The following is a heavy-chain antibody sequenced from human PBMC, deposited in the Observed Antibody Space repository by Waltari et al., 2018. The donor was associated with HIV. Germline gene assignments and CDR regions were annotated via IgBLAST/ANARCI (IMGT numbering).Heavy chain of an antibody. CDR3: ARDEAEMATLTAFDI. V-gene: IGHV3-21*01. CDR2: ISSGSVYI. CDR1: RFTFSSCS. J-gene: IGHJ3*02. Sequence: EVQLVESGRGLVKPGGSRRLSCAASRFTFSSCSMTWVRQAPGKGLEWVSSISSGSVYIYYADSVKGRFTISRDNAKNSLYLQMNSLRAEDTAVYYCARDEAEMATLTAFDIWGQGTMVTVSS. D-gene: IGHD5-12*01.